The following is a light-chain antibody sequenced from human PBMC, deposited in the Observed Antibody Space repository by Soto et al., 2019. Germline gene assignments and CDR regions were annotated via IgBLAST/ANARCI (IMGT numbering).Light chain of an antibody. Sequence: QSALTQPASVSGSPGQSITISCTGTSSDVGGYNYVSWYQQHPGKAPKLMIYEVSNRPSGVSNRFSGSKSGNTASLTISGLQAEDEAGYFCKSYAGSNTYVFGSGTKVTVL. CDR2: EVS. J-gene: IGLJ1*01. V-gene: IGLV2-14*01. CDR3: KSYAGSNTYV. CDR1: SSDVGGYNY.